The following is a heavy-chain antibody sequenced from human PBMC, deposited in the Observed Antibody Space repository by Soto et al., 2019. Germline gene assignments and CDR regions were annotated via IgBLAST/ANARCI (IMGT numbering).Heavy chain of an antibody. Sequence: ESGGGLVQPGGSLRLSCAASGFTLCRYSMSWVRQAPGKGLEYIAYIDTGSISKYYADSVEGRFAISRDNAKNSLYLQLNSLRDEDTALYFCTRDRLTGDFREAFDIWGQGTLVTVSS. D-gene: IGHD1-20*01. CDR2: IDTGSISK. CDR3: TRDRLTGDFREAFDI. V-gene: IGHV3-48*02. CDR1: GFTLCRYS. J-gene: IGHJ3*02.